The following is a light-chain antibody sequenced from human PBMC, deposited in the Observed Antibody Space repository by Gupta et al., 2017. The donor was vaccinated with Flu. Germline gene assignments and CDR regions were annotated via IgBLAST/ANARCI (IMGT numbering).Light chain of an antibody. Sequence: GERATINCRSSKSVLYTTNNKNYFAGYRQKPGQTPKLLMYGDSTRESGVPDRFRGSGSGTDFTLKISSMEAEDVGVYYGKQYLGTPLTLGQGTKVEIK. CDR1: KSVLYTTNNKNY. CDR3: KQYLGTPLT. CDR2: GDS. J-gene: IGKJ1*01. V-gene: IGKV4-1*01.